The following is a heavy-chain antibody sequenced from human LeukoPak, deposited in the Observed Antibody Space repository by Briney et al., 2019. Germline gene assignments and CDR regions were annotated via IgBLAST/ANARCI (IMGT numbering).Heavy chain of an antibody. CDR2: ITYDGSDK. D-gene: IGHD6-13*01. V-gene: IGHV3-30*18. Sequence: GGSLRLSCAASGFTFSSYDMYWVRQAPGKGLEWVAGITYDGSDKYYADSVKGRFTISRDNSKNTLCLQMNSLRAEDSAVYYCAKDPQQLVLSNFFGFWAQGTLVTVSS. CDR1: GFTFSSYD. J-gene: IGHJ4*02. CDR3: AKDPQQLVLSNFFGF.